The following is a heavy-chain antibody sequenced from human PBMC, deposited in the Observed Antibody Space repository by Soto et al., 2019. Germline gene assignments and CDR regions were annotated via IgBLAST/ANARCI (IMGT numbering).Heavy chain of an antibody. V-gene: IGHV4-59*01. CDR2: IYYSGST. Sequence: SETLSLTCTVSGGSISSYYWSWIRQPPGKGLEWIGYIYYSGSTNYNPSLKSRVTISVDTSKNQFSLKLSSVTAADTAVYYCARGGGTVLWFGDGDTPAVSGRDYGMDVWGQGTTVTVSS. D-gene: IGHD3-10*01. CDR1: GGSISSYY. J-gene: IGHJ6*02. CDR3: ARGGGTVLWFGDGDTPAVSGRDYGMDV.